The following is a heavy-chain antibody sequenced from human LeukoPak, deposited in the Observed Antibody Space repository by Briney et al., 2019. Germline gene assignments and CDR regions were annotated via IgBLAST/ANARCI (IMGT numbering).Heavy chain of an antibody. V-gene: IGHV3-53*01. CDR1: GFTVSGNY. Sequence: GGSLRLSCAVSGFTVSGNYMSWVRQAPGKGLEWVSVMHSSGSTDYADSVKGRFTISSDNSKNTLYLQMNSLRAEDTAVYYCAREGGPYSSTLRGQWGQGTLVTVSS. D-gene: IGHD6-19*01. J-gene: IGHJ4*02. CDR2: MHSSGST. CDR3: AREGGPYSSTLRGQ.